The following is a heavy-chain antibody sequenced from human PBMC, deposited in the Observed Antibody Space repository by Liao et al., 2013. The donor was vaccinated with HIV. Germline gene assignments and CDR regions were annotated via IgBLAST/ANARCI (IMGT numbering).Heavy chain of an antibody. CDR1: GGSISSGSYY. CDR2: IHTSGST. V-gene: IGHV4-61*02. D-gene: IGHD3-16*01. CDR3: ARDPAGTRGGAFDI. Sequence: QVQLQESGPGLVKPSQTLSLTCTVSGGSISSGSYYWSWIRQPAGKGLEWIGRIHTSGSTKYNPSLKSRVTISEDTSKNQFSLNLSSVTAADTAVYYCARDPAGTRGGAFDIWGQGTMVTVSS. J-gene: IGHJ3*02.